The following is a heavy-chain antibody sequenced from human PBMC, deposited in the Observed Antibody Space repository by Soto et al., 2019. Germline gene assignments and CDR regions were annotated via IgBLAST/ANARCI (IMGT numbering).Heavy chain of an antibody. Sequence: ASVKVSCKASGYTFTSYAMHWVRQAPGQRLEWMGWINAGNGNTKYSQKFQGRVTITRDTSASTAYMELSSLRSEDTAVYYCARSLNGIAAAGVFDYWGQGTLVTVSS. V-gene: IGHV1-3*01. D-gene: IGHD6-13*01. CDR3: ARSLNGIAAAGVFDY. CDR1: GYTFTSYA. CDR2: INAGNGNT. J-gene: IGHJ4*02.